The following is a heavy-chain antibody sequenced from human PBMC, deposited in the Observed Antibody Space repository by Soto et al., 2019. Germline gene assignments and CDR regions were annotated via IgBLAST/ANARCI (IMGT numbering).Heavy chain of an antibody. CDR2: IIPIFGTA. V-gene: IGHV1-69*12. CDR3: ARDRPYGSGSYYSYYYGMDV. CDR1: GGTFSSYA. Sequence: QVQLVQSGAEVKKPGSSVKVSCKASGGTFSSYAISWVRQAPGQGLEWMGGIIPIFGTANYAQKFQGRVTITAGESTSTAYMGLSSLRSEDTAVYYCARDRPYGSGSYYSYYYGMDVWGQGTTVTVSS. J-gene: IGHJ6*02. D-gene: IGHD3-10*01.